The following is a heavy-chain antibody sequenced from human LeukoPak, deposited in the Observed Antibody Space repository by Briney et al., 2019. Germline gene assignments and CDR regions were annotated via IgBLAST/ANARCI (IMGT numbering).Heavy chain of an antibody. D-gene: IGHD3-22*01. V-gene: IGHV3-53*01. CDR3: ARSITMIVAGYYFDY. CDR2: SGTGGNT. Sequence: GGSLTLSCAASGFTVSSNYMTWVRQAPGKGLEWVSGISGTGGNTYYADSVKGRFTISRDNSKNMLYLQMNTLTAEDTAVYYCARSITMIVAGYYFDYWGQGTLVTVSS. CDR1: GFTVSSNY. J-gene: IGHJ4*02.